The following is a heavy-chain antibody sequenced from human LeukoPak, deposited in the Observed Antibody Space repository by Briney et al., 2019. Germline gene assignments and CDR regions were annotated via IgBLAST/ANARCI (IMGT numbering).Heavy chain of an antibody. Sequence: GGSLRLSCAASGFTFSSYAMSWVRQAPEKGLEWVSAISGSGGSTYYADSVKGRFTISRDNSKNTLYLQMNSLRAEDTAVYYCASIYDSSGYGFDYWGQGTLVTVSS. CDR3: ASIYDSSGYGFDY. V-gene: IGHV3-23*01. CDR2: ISGSGGST. J-gene: IGHJ4*02. D-gene: IGHD3-22*01. CDR1: GFTFSSYA.